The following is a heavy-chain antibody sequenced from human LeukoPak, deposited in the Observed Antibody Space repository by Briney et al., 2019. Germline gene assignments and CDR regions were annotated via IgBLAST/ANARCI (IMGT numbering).Heavy chain of an antibody. D-gene: IGHD7-27*01. CDR2: VNPSGGST. V-gene: IGHV1-46*01. CDR3: ARGPGDLGDS. CDR1: GYTFTSYF. Sequence: GASVKVSCKASGYTFTSYFMHWVRQAPGQGLEWMGLVNPSGGSTNYAQKFQGRVTMTRDMSTSTVFMELDSLRSEDTAVYYCARGPGDLGDSWGQGTLVTVSS. J-gene: IGHJ4*02.